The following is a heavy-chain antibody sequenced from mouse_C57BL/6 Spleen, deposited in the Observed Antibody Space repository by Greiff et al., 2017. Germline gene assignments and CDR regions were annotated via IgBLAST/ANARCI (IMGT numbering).Heavy chain of an antibody. V-gene: IGHV1-81*01. CDR3: ARRGIYYDYDGAMDY. CDR2: IYPRGGNT. Sequence: VQLQQSGAELARPGASVKLSCKASGYTFTSYGISWVKQRTGQGLEWIGEIYPRGGNTYYNEKFKGKATLTADKSSSTAYMELRSLTSEDSAVYFCARRGIYYDYDGAMDYWGQGTSVTVSS. CDR1: GYTFTSYG. D-gene: IGHD2-4*01. J-gene: IGHJ4*01.